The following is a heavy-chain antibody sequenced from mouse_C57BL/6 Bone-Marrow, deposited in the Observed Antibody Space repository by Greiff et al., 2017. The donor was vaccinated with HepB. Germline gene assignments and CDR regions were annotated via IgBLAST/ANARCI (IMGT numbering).Heavy chain of an antibody. D-gene: IGHD1-1*01. CDR1: RFTFSSYA. CDR3: ARGPLYYGYYFDY. V-gene: IGHV5-4*03. CDR2: ISDGGSYT. Sequence: EVKLVESGGGLVKPGGSLKLSCAASRFTFSSYAMSWVRQTPEKRLEWVATISDGGSYTYYPDNVKGRFTISRDNAKNNLYLQMSHLKSEDTAMYYCARGPLYYGYYFDYWGQGTTLTVSS. J-gene: IGHJ2*01.